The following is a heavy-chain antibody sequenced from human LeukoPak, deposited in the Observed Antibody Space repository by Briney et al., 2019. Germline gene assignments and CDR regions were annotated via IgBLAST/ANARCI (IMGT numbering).Heavy chain of an antibody. CDR3: ARQYYDFWSGYYTAFDY. CDR2: IYPGDSDT. CDR1: GYSFTSYW. D-gene: IGHD3-3*01. Sequence: PGESLKISCKGSGYSFTSYWIGWVRQMPGKGLEWMGIIYPGDSDTRYSPSFQGQVTISADKSISTAYLQWSSLKASDTAMYYCARQYYDFWSGYYTAFDYWGQGTLVTVS. J-gene: IGHJ4*02. V-gene: IGHV5-51*01.